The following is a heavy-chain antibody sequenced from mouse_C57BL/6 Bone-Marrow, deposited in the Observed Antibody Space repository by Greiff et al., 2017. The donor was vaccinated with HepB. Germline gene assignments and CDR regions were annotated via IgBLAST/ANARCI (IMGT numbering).Heavy chain of an antibody. J-gene: IGHJ2*01. CDR2: INYDGSST. D-gene: IGHD2-3*01. V-gene: IGHV5-16*01. CDR1: GFTFSDYY. Sequence: EVQVVESEGGLVQPGSSMKLSCTASGFTFSDYYMAWVRQVPEKGLEWVANINYDGSSTYYLDSLKSRFIISRDNAKNILYLQMSSLKSEDTATYYCARDPPDGYYYFDYWGQGTTLTVSS. CDR3: ARDPPDGYYYFDY.